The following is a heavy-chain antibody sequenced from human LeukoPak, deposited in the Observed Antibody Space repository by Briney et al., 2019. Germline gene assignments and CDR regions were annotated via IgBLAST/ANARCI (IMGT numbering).Heavy chain of an antibody. Sequence: GGSLRLSCAASGFTFSSYSMNWVRQAPGKGLEWVSSISSSSSYIYYADSAKGRFTISRDNAKNSLYLQMNSLRAEDTAVYYCARTIFGVVIIPYFDYWGQGTLVTVSS. CDR1: GFTFSSYS. V-gene: IGHV3-21*01. CDR3: ARTIFGVVIIPYFDY. CDR2: ISSSSSYI. D-gene: IGHD3-3*01. J-gene: IGHJ4*02.